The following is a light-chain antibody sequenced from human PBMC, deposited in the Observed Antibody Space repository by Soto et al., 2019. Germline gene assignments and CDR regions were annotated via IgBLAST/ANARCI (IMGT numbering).Light chain of an antibody. CDR2: DAS. Sequence: EIVLTQSPATLSLSPGERAALSCGASQSVSSNYLAWYQQKPGLAPRLLIYDASRRATGIPDRFSGSGAGADFILSISRLEPEDVAVDYCQQYGSSTWTFGQGTKVDIK. V-gene: IGKV3D-20*01. J-gene: IGKJ1*01. CDR1: QSVSSNY. CDR3: QQYGSSTWT.